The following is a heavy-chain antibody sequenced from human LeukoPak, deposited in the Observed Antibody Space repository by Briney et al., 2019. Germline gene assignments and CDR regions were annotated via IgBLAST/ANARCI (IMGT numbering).Heavy chain of an antibody. D-gene: IGHD1-1*01. CDR1: GYTFTGYY. J-gene: IGHJ1*01. CDR3: ARGRILKRRSAEYFQH. V-gene: IGHV1-2*02. CDR2: INPNSGGT. Sequence: ASVKVSCKASGYTFTGYYMHWVRQAPGQGLEWMGWINPNSGGTNYAQKFQGRVTMTRDTSISTAYMELSRLGSDDTAVYYCARGRILKRRSAEYFQHWGQGTLVTVSS.